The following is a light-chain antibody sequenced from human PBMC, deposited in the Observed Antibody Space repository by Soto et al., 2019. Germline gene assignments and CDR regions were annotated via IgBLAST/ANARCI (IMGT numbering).Light chain of an antibody. CDR2: EVS. CDR1: SSDVGGYNY. Sequence: QSVLTQPPSASGSPGQSVTISCTGTSSDVGGYNYVSWFQQHPGEAPKLMIYEVSKRPSGVPDRFSGSKSGHTASLTVAGLQAEDEADYYCSSYAGSNNLVFGTGTKLTVL. CDR3: SSYAGSNNLV. V-gene: IGLV2-8*01. J-gene: IGLJ1*01.